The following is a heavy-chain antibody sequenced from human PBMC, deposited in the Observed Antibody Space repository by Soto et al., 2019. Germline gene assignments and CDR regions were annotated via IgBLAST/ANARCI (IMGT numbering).Heavy chain of an antibody. CDR3: ANADCSSTSCYNYYYYGMDV. Sequence: LRLSCAASGFTFSSYGMHWVRQAPGKGLEWVAVISYDGSNKYYADSVKGRFTISRDNSKNTLYLQMNSLRAEDTAVYYCANADCSSTSCYNYYYYGMDVWGQGTTVTVSS. CDR1: GFTFSSYG. CDR2: ISYDGSNK. V-gene: IGHV3-30*18. J-gene: IGHJ6*02. D-gene: IGHD2-2*02.